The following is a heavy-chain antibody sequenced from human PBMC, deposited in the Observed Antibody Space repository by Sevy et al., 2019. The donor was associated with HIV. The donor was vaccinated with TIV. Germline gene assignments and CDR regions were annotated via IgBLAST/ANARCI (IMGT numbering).Heavy chain of an antibody. J-gene: IGHJ4*02. CDR1: GGSISTSY. D-gene: IGHD2-8*02. CDR2: MYTNGKT. V-gene: IGHV4-4*07. CDR3: ARVTGGYPGIDS. Sequence: SETLSLTCSVSGGSISTSYWTWIRQPAGKGLEWIGRMYTNGKTNYNPTLKSRVTMSVDTSKKQFSLKLRSVTAAETAVYDCARVTGGYPGIDSWGQGTLVTVSS.